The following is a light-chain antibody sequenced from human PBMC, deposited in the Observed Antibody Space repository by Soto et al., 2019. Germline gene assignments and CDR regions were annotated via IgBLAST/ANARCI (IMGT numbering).Light chain of an antibody. Sequence: DIPMTQSPYSLSTSVGDRVTITCRTSQSVSTYLNWYQQRPGKAPKLLIYGASSLQSGVPSRFSGSVSGTHFTLTISSLQPEDFASYYCQEGSTLLTFGGGTKVEIK. V-gene: IGKV1-39*01. J-gene: IGKJ4*01. CDR3: QEGSTLLT. CDR2: GAS. CDR1: QSVSTY.